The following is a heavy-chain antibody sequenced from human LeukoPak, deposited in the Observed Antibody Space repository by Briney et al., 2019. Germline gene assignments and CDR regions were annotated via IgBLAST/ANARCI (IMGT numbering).Heavy chain of an antibody. D-gene: IGHD5-12*01. V-gene: IGHV3-21*01. Sequence: GGSLRLSCAASGFTFSSYSMNWVRQAPGKGLEWVSSISSSSSYIYYADSVKGRFTISRDNAKNSLYLQMNSLRAEDTAVYYCARGRYSGYFFDYWGQGTPVTVSS. CDR1: GFTFSSYS. CDR2: ISSSSSYI. J-gene: IGHJ4*02. CDR3: ARGRYSGYFFDY.